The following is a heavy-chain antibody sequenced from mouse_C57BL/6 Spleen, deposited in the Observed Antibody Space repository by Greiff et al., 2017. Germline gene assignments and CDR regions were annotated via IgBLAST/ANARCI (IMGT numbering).Heavy chain of an antibody. CDR3: TRPGDYDDLYFDY. J-gene: IGHJ2*01. V-gene: IGHV6-6*01. Sequence: EVQLMESGGGLVQPGGSMKLSCAASGFTFSDAWMDWVRQSPEKGLEWVAEIRNKANNHATYYAESVKGRFTISRDDSKSSVYLQMNSLRAEDTGIYYCTRPGDYDDLYFDYWGQGTTLTVSS. D-gene: IGHD2-4*01. CDR2: IRNKANNHAT. CDR1: GFTFSDAW.